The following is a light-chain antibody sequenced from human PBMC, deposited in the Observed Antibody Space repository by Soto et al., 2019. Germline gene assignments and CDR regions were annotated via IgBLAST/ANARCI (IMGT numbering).Light chain of an antibody. Sequence: QSVLTQPPSVSGAPGQTVTISCTGSNSNVGGGYDVHWYQQLPGSAPKLLIYANNNRPSGVPDRFSGSKSGTSASLAITGLRAEDEADYYCQSYDPTLNVVFGGGTKLTVL. CDR1: NSNVGGGYD. CDR2: ANN. V-gene: IGLV1-40*01. CDR3: QSYDPTLNVV. J-gene: IGLJ2*01.